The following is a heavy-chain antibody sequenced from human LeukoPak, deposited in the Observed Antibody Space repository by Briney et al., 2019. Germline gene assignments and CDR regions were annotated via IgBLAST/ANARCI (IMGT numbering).Heavy chain of an antibody. CDR1: GFTFSSYW. CDR3: ASGGLRSFSVDY. V-gene: IGHV3-74*01. Sequence: GGSLRLSCVVSGFTFSSYWMHWVRQAPGKGLVWVSHINSDGSSTNYADSVKGRFTISRDNAKNTLYLQMNSLRAEDAAVYYCASGGLRSFSVDYWGQGTLVTVSS. CDR2: INSDGSST. D-gene: IGHD3-16*01. J-gene: IGHJ4*02.